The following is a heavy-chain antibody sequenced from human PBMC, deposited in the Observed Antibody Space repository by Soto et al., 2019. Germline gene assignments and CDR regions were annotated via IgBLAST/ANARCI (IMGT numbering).Heavy chain of an antibody. V-gene: IGHV1-8*01. D-gene: IGHD2-21*01. Sequence: ASVKVSCKASGYTFTSYDINWVRQATGQGLEWMGWMNPNSGNTGYAQKFQGRVTMTRNTSISTAYMELSSLRSEDTAVYYCARGQIALTTLFYPCSIDVWCTGLTVTLSS. CDR3: ARGQIALTTLFYPCSIDV. CDR1: GYTFTSYD. J-gene: IGHJ6*03. CDR2: MNPNSGNT.